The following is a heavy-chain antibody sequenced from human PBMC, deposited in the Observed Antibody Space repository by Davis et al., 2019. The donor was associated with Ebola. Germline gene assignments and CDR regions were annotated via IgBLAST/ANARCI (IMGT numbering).Heavy chain of an antibody. CDR2: IIPIFGTA. D-gene: IGHD2/OR15-2a*01. CDR3: AREDDYLTPTFGY. J-gene: IGHJ4*02. CDR1: GYTFTGYY. Sequence: SVKVSCKASGYTFTGYYMHWVRQAPGQGLEWMGGIIPIFGTANYPQKFQGRVTITADKSTSTAYMELSSLRSDDTAVYYCAREDDYLTPTFGYWGQGTLVTVSS. V-gene: IGHV1-69*06.